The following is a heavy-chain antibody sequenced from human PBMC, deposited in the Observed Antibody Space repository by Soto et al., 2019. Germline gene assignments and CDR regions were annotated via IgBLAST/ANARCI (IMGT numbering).Heavy chain of an antibody. Sequence: QVQMVKSGGGVVKPGRSLRLSCAASGFTFSHSGMHWVRQAPGKGLKWVAVISYDGSNKYYADSVKGRFTISRDNSKNTLYLQMNSLRAEDTAEYYCARGRDYLGGDFDYWGQGTLVTGSS. D-gene: IGHD4-17*01. J-gene: IGHJ4*02. CDR2: ISYDGSNK. CDR1: GFTFSHSG. V-gene: IGHV3-30-3*01. CDR3: ARGRDYLGGDFDY.